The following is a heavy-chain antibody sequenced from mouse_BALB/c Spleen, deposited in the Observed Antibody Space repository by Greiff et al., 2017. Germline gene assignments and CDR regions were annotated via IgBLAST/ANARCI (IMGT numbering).Heavy chain of an antibody. D-gene: IGHD1-1*01. Sequence: EVMLVESGGGLVKPGGSLKLSCAASGFTFSSYAMSWVRQTPEKRLEWVASISSGGSTYYPDSVKGRFTISRDNARNILYLQMSSLRSEDTAMYYCARGHRYYYGSSYDYAMDYWGQGTSVTVSS. V-gene: IGHV5-6-5*01. CDR1: GFTFSSYA. J-gene: IGHJ4*01. CDR3: ARGHRYYYGSSYDYAMDY. CDR2: ISSGGST.